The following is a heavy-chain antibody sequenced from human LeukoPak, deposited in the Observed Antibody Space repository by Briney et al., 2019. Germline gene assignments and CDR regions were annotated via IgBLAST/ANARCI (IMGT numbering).Heavy chain of an antibody. J-gene: IGHJ4*02. V-gene: IGHV3-23*01. CDR1: GFTFSSYA. CDR3: AKSRGIYDNSGWRTFDY. Sequence: PGGSLRLSCAASGFTFSSYAMSWVRQAPGKGLDWASITSDNGDYTYYADSVKGRFTISRDNSKNTLYLQMNSLRAEDTAIYYCAKSRGIYDNSGWRTFDYWGQGTLVTVSS. D-gene: IGHD6-19*01. CDR2: TSDNGDYT.